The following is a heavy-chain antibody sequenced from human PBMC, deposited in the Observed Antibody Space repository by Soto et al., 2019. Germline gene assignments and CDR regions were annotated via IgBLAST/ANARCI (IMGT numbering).Heavy chain of an antibody. CDR1: GYTFTRYG. Sequence: QVQLVQSGAEVKKPGASVKVSCMSSGYTFTRYGINWVRQAPGQGLEWMGWISSYNGNTNYAQKFQGRVTMTTDTXTSTDYMELRSLRSDDTAVYYCTRDNYGDYGSYYYYYGMDVWGQGTTVTVSS. V-gene: IGHV1-18*01. CDR2: ISSYNGNT. CDR3: TRDNYGDYGSYYYYYGMDV. D-gene: IGHD4-17*01. J-gene: IGHJ6*02.